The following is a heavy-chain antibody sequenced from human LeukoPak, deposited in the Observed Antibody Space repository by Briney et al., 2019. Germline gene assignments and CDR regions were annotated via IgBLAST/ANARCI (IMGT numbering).Heavy chain of an antibody. J-gene: IGHJ4*02. V-gene: IGHV3-30*04. CDR1: GFTFSSYA. Sequence: GGSLRLSCAASGFTFSSYAMHWVRQAPGKGLEWVAVISYDGSNKYYADSVKGRFTISRDNSKNTLYLQMNSLRAEDTAVYYCAKDSRYYEFDYWGQGTLVTVSS. CDR2: ISYDGSNK. CDR3: AKDSRYYEFDY. D-gene: IGHD1-26*01.